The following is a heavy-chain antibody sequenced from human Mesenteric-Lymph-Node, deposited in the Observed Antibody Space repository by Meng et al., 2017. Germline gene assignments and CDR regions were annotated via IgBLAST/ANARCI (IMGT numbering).Heavy chain of an antibody. J-gene: IGHJ6*02. D-gene: IGHD3-22*01. Sequence: GGSLRLSCAASGFTFSSYSMNWVRQAPGKGLEWVSSISSSSSYIYYADSVKGRFTISRDNAKNSLYLQMNSLRAEDTAVYYCARELWDYYDSSGYYFGYYYGMDVWGQGTTVTVSS. CDR3: ARELWDYYDSSGYYFGYYYGMDV. CDR1: GFTFSSYS. CDR2: ISSSSSYI. V-gene: IGHV3-21*01.